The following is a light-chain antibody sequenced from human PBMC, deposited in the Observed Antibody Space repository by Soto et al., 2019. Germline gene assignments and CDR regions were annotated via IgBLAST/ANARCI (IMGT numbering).Light chain of an antibody. V-gene: IGKV1-17*01. CDR3: LQHSSYPWT. Sequence: TQSPATLSGSVGDRVTITCRASQGLRNDLGWYQQKPGTAPKRLVYAASSLQSGVPSRFSVNGSGTEFTLTISSLKPEDFATYYCLQHSSYPWTFGQGTKVDIK. J-gene: IGKJ1*01. CDR1: QGLRND. CDR2: AAS.